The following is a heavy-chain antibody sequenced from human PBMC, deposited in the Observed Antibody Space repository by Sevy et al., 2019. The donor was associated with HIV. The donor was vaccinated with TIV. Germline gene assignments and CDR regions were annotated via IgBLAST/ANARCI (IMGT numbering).Heavy chain of an antibody. D-gene: IGHD1-7*01. V-gene: IGHV6-1*01. J-gene: IGHJ6*02. CDR1: GDSVSPSSAA. CDR3: ARGDELNSYYYGMDV. Sequence: SQTLSLTCAISGDSVSPSSAAWNWFRQSPSRGLEWLGRTYYRSKWYSDYEVSVKGRVTINPDTSKNQFSLHLESVTPEDTAVYFCARGDELNSYYYGMDVWGQGTTVTVSS. CDR2: TYYRSKWYS.